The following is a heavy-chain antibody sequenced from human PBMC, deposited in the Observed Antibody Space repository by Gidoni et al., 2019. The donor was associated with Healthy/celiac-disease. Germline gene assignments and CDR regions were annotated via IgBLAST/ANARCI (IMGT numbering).Heavy chain of an antibody. J-gene: IGHJ6*02. V-gene: IGHV1-8*01. CDR1: GYTFTSYD. CDR2: MNPNSGNA. Sequence: QVQLVQSGAEVKTPGASVKVSCKASGYTFTSYDINWVRQATGQGREWMGWMNPNSGNAGYAQKCQGRVTMTRDTSISTAYMELSSLRSEDTAVYYWARGSYYYGIDVWGQGTTVTVSS. CDR3: ARGSYYYGIDV.